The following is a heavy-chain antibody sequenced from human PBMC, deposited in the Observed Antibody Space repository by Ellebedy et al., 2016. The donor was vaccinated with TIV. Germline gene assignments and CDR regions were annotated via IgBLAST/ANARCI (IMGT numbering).Heavy chain of an antibody. CDR2: IGTTTTYT. CDR1: GFTFSTFS. CDR3: ARGQSYVATAGTSDY. D-gene: IGHD6-25*01. V-gene: IGHV3-21*06. J-gene: IGHJ4*02. Sequence: PGGSLRLSCAASGFTFSTFSMNWVRQAPGKGLEWVSSIGTTTTYTFYADSVKGRFTISRDNARYSLDLQMNSLRAEDTAVYYCARGQSYVATAGTSDYWGQGTLVIVSS.